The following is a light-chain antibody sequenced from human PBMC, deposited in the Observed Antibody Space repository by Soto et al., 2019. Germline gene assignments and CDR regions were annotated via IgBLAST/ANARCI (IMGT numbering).Light chain of an antibody. J-gene: IGLJ1*01. CDR2: QVN. CDR1: SSDIGVYDF. V-gene: IGLV2-8*01. CDR3: SSFSCSYSPYV. Sequence: QSVLTQPPSASGSPGKSVTISCTGTSSDIGVYDFVSWYQQHPGKAPKVIIYQVNKRPSGVPDRFSGSKSGNTASLTVSGLRPEDEADYFCSSFSCSYSPYVFGTGTKLTVL.